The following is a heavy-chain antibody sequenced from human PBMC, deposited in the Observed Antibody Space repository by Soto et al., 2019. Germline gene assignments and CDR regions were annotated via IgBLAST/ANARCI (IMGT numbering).Heavy chain of an antibody. V-gene: IGHV3-23*01. CDR1: GFTFNTYA. CDR2: ISATGTTT. J-gene: IGHJ4*02. CDR3: AKDNGPN. Sequence: GGSLRLSCAVSGFTFNTYAMSCVRQAPGKGLEWVSGISATGTTTYYADSVKGRFTISRDNAKNSLYLQMNSLRAEDTAFYYCAKDNGPNWGQGTLVTVSS.